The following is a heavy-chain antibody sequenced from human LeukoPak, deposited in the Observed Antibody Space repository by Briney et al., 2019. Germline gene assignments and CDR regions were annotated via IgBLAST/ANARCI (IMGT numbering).Heavy chain of an antibody. D-gene: IGHD2-2*01. CDR3: ATPSVVVPAAMFYYYGMDV. CDR1: GYTLTELS. Sequence: ASVKVSCKVSGYTLTELSMHWVRQAPGKGREWMGGFDPEDGETIYAQKFQGRVTMTEDTSTDTAHMELSSLRSEDTAVYYCATPSVVVPAAMFYYYGMDVWGQGTTVTVSS. V-gene: IGHV1-24*01. J-gene: IGHJ6*02. CDR2: FDPEDGET.